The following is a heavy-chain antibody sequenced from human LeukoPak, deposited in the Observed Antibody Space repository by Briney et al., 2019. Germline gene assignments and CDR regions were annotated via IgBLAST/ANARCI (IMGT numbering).Heavy chain of an antibody. J-gene: IGHJ3*02. CDR1: GYTFTSYG. V-gene: IGHV1-69*05. Sequence: SVKVSCKASGYTFTSYGIIWVRQAPGQGLEWMGGIIPIFGTANYAQKFQGRVTITTDESTSTAYMELSSLRSEDTAVYYCARSQYFEPVSAFDIWGQGTMVTVSS. D-gene: IGHD3-9*01. CDR2: IIPIFGTA. CDR3: ARSQYFEPVSAFDI.